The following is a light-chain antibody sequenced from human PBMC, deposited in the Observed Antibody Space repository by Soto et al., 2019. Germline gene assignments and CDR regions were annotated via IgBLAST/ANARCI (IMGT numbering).Light chain of an antibody. J-gene: IGLJ2*01. CDR1: RSNIGSNT. V-gene: IGLV1-44*01. CDR3: ASWDDMLSGPV. CDR2: RTD. Sequence: QSVLTQPPSASGAPGQRVTISCSGSRSNIGSNTVHWYQQFPGTAPKLLVYRTDHRPSGVPDRFSGSKSGTSASLAISGLQSEDESYYYCASWDDMLSGPVLGGGTKLTV.